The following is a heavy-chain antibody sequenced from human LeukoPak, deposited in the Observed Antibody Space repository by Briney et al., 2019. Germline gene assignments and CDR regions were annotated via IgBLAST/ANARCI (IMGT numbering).Heavy chain of an antibody. CDR1: GGSFSGYY. J-gene: IGHJ4*02. CDR2: INHSGST. V-gene: IGHV4-34*01. Sequence: PSETLSLTCAVYGGSFSGYYWSWIRQPPGKGLEWIGEINHSGSTNYNPSLKSRVTISVDTSKNQFSLKLSSVTAADTAVYYCARGKEGYWGQGTLVTVSS. CDR3: ARGKEGY.